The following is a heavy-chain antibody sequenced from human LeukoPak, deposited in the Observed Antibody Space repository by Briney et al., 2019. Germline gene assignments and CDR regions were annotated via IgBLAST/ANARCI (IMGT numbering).Heavy chain of an antibody. CDR3: ARQYYYGSGSFHYFDY. Sequence: GASVKVSCKASGYTFTTYYMHWVRQAPGQGLEWMGIIYPGGGITVYAQKFQGRVTMTRDTSTSTVYMELSSLRSEDTAVYYCARQYYYGSGSFHYFDYWGQGTLVTVSS. CDR1: GYTFTTYY. V-gene: IGHV1-46*01. D-gene: IGHD3-10*01. J-gene: IGHJ4*02. CDR2: IYPGGGIT.